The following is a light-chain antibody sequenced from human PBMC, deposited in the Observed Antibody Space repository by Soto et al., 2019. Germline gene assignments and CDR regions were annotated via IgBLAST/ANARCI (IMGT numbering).Light chain of an antibody. Sequence: DIQMTQSPSTLSGSVGDRVTITCRASQNIGKFLNWYQQKPGKAPTLLIYDGSRLQSGVPSRFSGSGSGTDFTLTISTLQPEDFATYYCQQSYSPPPITFGQGTRLEI. CDR1: QNIGKF. J-gene: IGKJ5*01. V-gene: IGKV1-39*01. CDR2: DGS. CDR3: QQSYSPPPIT.